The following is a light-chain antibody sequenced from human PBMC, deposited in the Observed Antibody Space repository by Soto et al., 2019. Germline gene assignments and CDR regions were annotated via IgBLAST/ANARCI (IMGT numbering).Light chain of an antibody. Sequence: QSALTQPPSASGSPGQSVTISCTGTISDVGGYNYVSWYQQHPGKAPKLMIYEVSKRPSGVPDRFSGSKSGNTASLTVSGLQAEDEADYYCISYAGSNLLYVFGAGTKVTVL. CDR3: ISYAGSNLLYV. V-gene: IGLV2-8*01. J-gene: IGLJ1*01. CDR2: EVS. CDR1: ISDVGGYNY.